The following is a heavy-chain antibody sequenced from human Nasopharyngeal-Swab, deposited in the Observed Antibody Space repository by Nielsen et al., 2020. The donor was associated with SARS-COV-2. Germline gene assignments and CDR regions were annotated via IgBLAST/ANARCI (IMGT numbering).Heavy chain of an antibody. CDR3: ARGPYDFWSGYPHYFDY. D-gene: IGHD3-3*01. CDR2: IWYDGSNK. J-gene: IGHJ4*02. CDR1: GFTFSSYG. V-gene: IGHV3-33*01. Sequence: GEPLKISCAASGFTFSSYGMHWVRQAPGKGLEWVAIIWYDGSNKYYADSVKGRFTISRDNSKNTLYLQMNSLRAEDTAVYYCARGPYDFWSGYPHYFDYWGQGTLVTVSS.